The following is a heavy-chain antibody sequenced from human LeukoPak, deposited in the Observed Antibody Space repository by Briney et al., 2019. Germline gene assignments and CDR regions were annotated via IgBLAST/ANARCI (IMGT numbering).Heavy chain of an antibody. CDR2: INAYNGNT. J-gene: IGHJ4*02. CDR1: GYTFSTYV. CDR3: ARDGYFDY. Sequence: ASVKVSCKASGYTFSTYVISWVRQAPGQGLEWMGWINAYNGNTKYAQKLQGRVTMTADTSTTTAYMELRSLRSDDTAVYYCARDGYFDYWGLGTLVTVSA. V-gene: IGHV1-18*01.